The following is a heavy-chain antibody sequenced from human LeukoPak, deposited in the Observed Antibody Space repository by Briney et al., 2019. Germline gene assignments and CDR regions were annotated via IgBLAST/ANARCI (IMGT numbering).Heavy chain of an antibody. CDR3: ASSGYSYGPFDY. J-gene: IGHJ4*02. V-gene: IGHV3-66*01. Sequence: TGGSLRLSCAASGFTVSSNYMNRVRQAPGKGLEWVSVIYSGGSTYYADSVKGRFTISRDNSKNTLYLQMNSLRAEDTAVYYCASSGYSYGPFDYWGQGTLVTVSS. D-gene: IGHD5-18*01. CDR1: GFTVSSNY. CDR2: IYSGGST.